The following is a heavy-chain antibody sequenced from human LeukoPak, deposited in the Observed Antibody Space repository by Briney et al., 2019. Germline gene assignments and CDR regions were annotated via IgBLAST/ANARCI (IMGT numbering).Heavy chain of an antibody. J-gene: IGHJ6*03. Sequence: SVKVSCKASGGTFSSYAISWVRQAPGQGLEWMGGIIPIFGTANYAQKFQGRVTITADKSTSTAYLELSSLRSEDTAVYYCAIHRDGYNLRGYYYYYYYMDVWGKGTTVTVSS. CDR1: GGTFSSYA. V-gene: IGHV1-69*06. CDR3: AIHRDGYNLRGYYYYYYYMDV. D-gene: IGHD5-24*01. CDR2: IIPIFGTA.